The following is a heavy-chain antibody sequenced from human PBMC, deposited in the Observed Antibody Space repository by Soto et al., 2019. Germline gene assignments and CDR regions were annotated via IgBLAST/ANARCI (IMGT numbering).Heavy chain of an antibody. J-gene: IGHJ4*02. V-gene: IGHV3-33*08. CDR3: VRGDNWNDEASDY. CDR2: IWSDGNNR. D-gene: IGHD1-1*01. CDR1: GFTFSSYW. Sequence: PGGSLRLSCAASGFTFSSYWMSWVRQAPGKGLEWVAVIWSDGNNRYYADSVKGRFTISRDNSKNTVYLQMNSLRAEYTAVYYCVRGDNWNDEASDYWGQGTLVTVSS.